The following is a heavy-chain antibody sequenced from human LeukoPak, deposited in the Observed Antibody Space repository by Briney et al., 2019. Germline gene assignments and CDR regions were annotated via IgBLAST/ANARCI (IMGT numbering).Heavy chain of an antibody. D-gene: IGHD2-2*01. J-gene: IGHJ3*02. CDR2: IYPGDSDT. CDR1: GYSFISYL. Sequence: GESLMISCNCSGYSFISYLIRWVHQMAAKGLEGMGIIYPGDSDTRYSPSFQGQVTISADKSISTAYLQWSSLKASDTAMYYCARIGITGEYCSSTTCFSDAFDIWGQGTMVTVSS. CDR3: ARIGITGEYCSSTTCFSDAFDI. V-gene: IGHV5-51*07.